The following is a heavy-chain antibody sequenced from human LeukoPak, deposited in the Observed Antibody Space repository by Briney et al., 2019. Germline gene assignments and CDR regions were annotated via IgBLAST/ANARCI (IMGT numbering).Heavy chain of an antibody. CDR3: ARAVRRLGEVYAFDI. CDR1: GFTFSSYA. V-gene: IGHV3-23*01. D-gene: IGHD3-16*01. J-gene: IGHJ3*02. CDR2: ISGSGGST. Sequence: PGGSLRLSCAASGFTFSSYAMSWVRQAPGKGLEWVSAISGSGGSTYYADSVKGRFTISRDNSKNTLYLQMNSLRAEDTAVYYCARAVRRLGEVYAFDIWGQGTMVTVSS.